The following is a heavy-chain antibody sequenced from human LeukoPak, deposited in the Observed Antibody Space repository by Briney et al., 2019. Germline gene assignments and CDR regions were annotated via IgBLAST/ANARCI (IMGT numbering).Heavy chain of an antibody. D-gene: IGHD3-22*01. CDR2: IYTSGST. J-gene: IGHJ4*02. CDR1: GGSISSGSYY. Sequence: SETLSLTCTVSGGSISSGSYYWSWIRQPAGKGLQWIGRIYTSGSTNYNPSLKSRVTISVDTSKNQFSLKLSSVTAADTAVYYCARDQAGGSGFRDYWGQGTLVTVSS. CDR3: ARDQAGGSGFRDY. V-gene: IGHV4-61*02.